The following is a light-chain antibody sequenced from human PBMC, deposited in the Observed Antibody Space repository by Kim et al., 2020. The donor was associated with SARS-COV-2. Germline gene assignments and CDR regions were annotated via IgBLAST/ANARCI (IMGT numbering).Light chain of an antibody. J-gene: IGLJ2*01. CDR3: SSYTTSDTVI. CDR2: YVT. Sequence: PSITISCTGTSSDVCAYKFVSWYQQHPGKAPKLIIYYVTNRPSGVSDRFAGSKSANTASLTISGLQAEDEADYYCSSYTTSDTVIFGGGTQLTVL. V-gene: IGLV2-14*03. CDR1: SSDVCAYKF.